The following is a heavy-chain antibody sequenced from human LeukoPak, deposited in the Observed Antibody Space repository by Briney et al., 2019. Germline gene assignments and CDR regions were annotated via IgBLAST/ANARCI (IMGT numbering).Heavy chain of an antibody. D-gene: IGHD6-19*01. CDR3: ARGNIAVPGTPYYFEY. CDR2: MNPNSGNT. CDR1: GYTFSSSD. J-gene: IGHJ4*02. V-gene: IGHV1-8*01. Sequence: ASVKVSPKAPGYTFSSSDINWVRQATGQGLEWVGWMNPNSGNTYYAQRFQGRVTMTRDTSISTAYMEVSSLRSEDTAVYYCARGNIAVPGTPYYFEYWGQGTLVTVSS.